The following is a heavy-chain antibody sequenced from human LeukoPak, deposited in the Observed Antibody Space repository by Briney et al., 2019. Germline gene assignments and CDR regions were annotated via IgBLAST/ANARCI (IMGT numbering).Heavy chain of an antibody. CDR2: ISAYNGNT. CDR3: ARNQYYYGSGSYYNPYYYYYYGMDV. J-gene: IGHJ6*04. D-gene: IGHD3-10*01. Sequence: ASVKVSCKASGYTFTSYGISWVRQAPGQGLEWMGWISAYNGNTNYPQKLQGRVTITTDTSTSTAYMELRSLRSDDTAVYYCARNQYYYGSGSYYNPYYYYYYGMDVWGKGTTVTVSS. V-gene: IGHV1-18*04. CDR1: GYTFTSYG.